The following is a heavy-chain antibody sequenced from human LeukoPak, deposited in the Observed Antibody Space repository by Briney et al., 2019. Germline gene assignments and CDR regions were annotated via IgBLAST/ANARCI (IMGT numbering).Heavy chain of an antibody. J-gene: IGHJ3*02. CDR1: GFTFRNFW. Sequence: GGSLRLSCATSGFTFRNFWMYWVRQVPGKGLVWVSRINKDGSSVTYADSVRGRFTNSRDNAKNMLYLQMNSLRDEDTAVYYCARSRGGGAFDIWGQGTMVTVSS. D-gene: IGHD3-10*01. CDR3: ARSRGGGAFDI. CDR2: INKDGSSV. V-gene: IGHV3-74*01.